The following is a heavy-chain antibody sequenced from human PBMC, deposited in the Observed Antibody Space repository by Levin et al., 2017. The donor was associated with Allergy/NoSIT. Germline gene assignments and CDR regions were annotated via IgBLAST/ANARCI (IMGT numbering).Heavy chain of an antibody. D-gene: IGHD3-9*01. CDR1: GFTFSSYW. J-gene: IGHJ5*02. V-gene: IGHV3-7*04. CDR3: ARDERYFDWLGSLRNWFDP. CDR2: IKQDGSEK. Sequence: PGGSLRLSCAASGFTFSSYWMSWVRQAPGKGLEWVANIKQDGSEKYYVDSVKGRFTISRDNAKNSLYLQMNSLRAEDTAVYYCARDERYFDWLGSLRNWFDPWGQGTLVTVSS.